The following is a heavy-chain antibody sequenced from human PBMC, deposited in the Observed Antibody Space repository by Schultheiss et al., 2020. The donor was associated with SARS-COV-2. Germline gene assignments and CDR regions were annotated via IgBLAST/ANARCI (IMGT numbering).Heavy chain of an antibody. J-gene: IGHJ4*02. CDR2: ISSSSSTI. Sequence: GGSLRLSCAASGFTFSSYGMHWVRQAPGKGLEWVSYISSSSSTIYYADSVKGRFTISRDNSKNTLYLQMNSLRAEDTAVYYCAKEKWGVVVATDYWGQGTLVTVSS. V-gene: IGHV3-48*01. CDR1: GFTFSSYG. D-gene: IGHD2-15*01. CDR3: AKEKWGVVVATDY.